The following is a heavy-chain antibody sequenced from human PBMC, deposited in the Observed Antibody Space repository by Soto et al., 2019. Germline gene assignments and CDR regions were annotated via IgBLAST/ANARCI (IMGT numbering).Heavy chain of an antibody. CDR3: ARHPYSAPYIVVEATAIVLDVFDI. Sequence: PSETLSLTCTVSGGSISSSSYYWGWIRQPPGKGLEWIGSMYYSGSTFYNPSLKSRVTISVDTSKNQLSLKLSSVTASDTAVYYCARHPYSAPYIVVEATAIVLDVFDIWGKGTMVTVSS. V-gene: IGHV4-39*01. J-gene: IGHJ3*02. CDR2: MYYSGST. CDR1: GGSISSSSYY. D-gene: IGHD2-2*01.